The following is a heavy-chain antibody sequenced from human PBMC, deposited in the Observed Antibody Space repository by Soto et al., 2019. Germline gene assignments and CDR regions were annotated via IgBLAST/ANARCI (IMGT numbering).Heavy chain of an antibody. J-gene: IGHJ6*02. CDR3: AHSGSSWSGDYYYRMDV. CDR2: ISCNDDK. V-gene: IGHV2-5*01. CDR1: GLSLNTSGEG. D-gene: IGHD6-13*01. Sequence: SGPTLVNPTHTLTLTCTFSGLSLNTSGEGVGWIRQPPGKAQELLALISCNDDKRYTPSLKSRLTITKDTSKNPVVLTMTNMDPVDTATYYCAHSGSSWSGDYYYRMDVWGQGTTVTVSS.